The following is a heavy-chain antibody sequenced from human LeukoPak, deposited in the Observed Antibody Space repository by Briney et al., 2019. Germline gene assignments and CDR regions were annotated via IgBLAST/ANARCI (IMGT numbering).Heavy chain of an antibody. Sequence: ASVKVSCKASGYTFTSYDINWVRQATGQGLEWTGWMNPNSGNTGYAQKFQGRVTMTRNTSISTAYMELSSLRSEDTAVYYCARELWFGELFVSYYYGMDVWGQGTTVTVSS. J-gene: IGHJ6*02. CDR3: ARELWFGELFVSYYYGMDV. V-gene: IGHV1-8*01. D-gene: IGHD3-10*01. CDR2: MNPNSGNT. CDR1: GYTFTSYD.